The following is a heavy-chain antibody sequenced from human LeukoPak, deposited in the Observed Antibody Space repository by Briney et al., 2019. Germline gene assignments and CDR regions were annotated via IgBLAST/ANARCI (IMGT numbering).Heavy chain of an antibody. J-gene: IGHJ4*02. CDR1: GGSFSGYY. V-gene: IGHV4-34*01. D-gene: IGHD3-3*01. CDR2: INHSGST. CDR3: ARVSPLRFPRTYYFDY. Sequence: SETLSLTCAVYGGSFSGYYWSWIRQPPGKGLEWIGEINHSGSTNYNPSLKSRVTISVDTSKNQFSLKLSSVTAVHTAVYYCARVSPLRFPRTYYFDYWGQGTLVTVSS.